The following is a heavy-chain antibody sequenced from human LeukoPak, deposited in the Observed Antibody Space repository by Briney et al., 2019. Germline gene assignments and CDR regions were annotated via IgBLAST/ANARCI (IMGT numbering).Heavy chain of an antibody. J-gene: IGHJ4*02. CDR2: ISSSSSTI. Sequence: GGSLRLSCAASGFTFSSYSMNWVRQAPGKGLEWVSYISSSSSTIYYADSVKGRFTISRDNAKNSLYLQMNSLRAEDTAVYYCASNLGAIRFYFDYWGQGTLVTVSS. V-gene: IGHV3-48*01. CDR1: GFTFSSYS. D-gene: IGHD1-26*01. CDR3: ASNLGAIRFYFDY.